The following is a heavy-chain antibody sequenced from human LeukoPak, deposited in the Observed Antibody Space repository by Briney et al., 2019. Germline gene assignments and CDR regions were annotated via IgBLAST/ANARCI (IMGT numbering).Heavy chain of an antibody. CDR3: ARDHGQDGYNLYYFDY. J-gene: IGHJ4*02. D-gene: IGHD5-24*01. CDR2: ISYEANNE. V-gene: IGHV3-30*02. CDR1: GFTFSSYG. Sequence: GGSLRLSCAASGFTFSSYGMHWVRQAPGKGLEWVAYISYEANNEQYAESVKGRFTISRDNSKNTLYLQMNSLRPEDTAVYYCARDHGQDGYNLYYFDYWGQGTLVTVSS.